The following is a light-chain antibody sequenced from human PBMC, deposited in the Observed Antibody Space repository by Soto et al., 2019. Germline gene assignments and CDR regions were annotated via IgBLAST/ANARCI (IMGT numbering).Light chain of an antibody. CDR2: DGS. CDR3: QQRSDWPPIT. J-gene: IGKJ5*01. V-gene: IGKV3-11*01. Sequence: EIVLTQSPDTLSLSPGDRATLSCRASQSINNYLAWYQQKPGQAPRLLIYDGSNRATGIPARFSGSGSGTYFTLTICSLEPEDFAVYYCQQRSDWPPITFGQGTRLDIK. CDR1: QSINNY.